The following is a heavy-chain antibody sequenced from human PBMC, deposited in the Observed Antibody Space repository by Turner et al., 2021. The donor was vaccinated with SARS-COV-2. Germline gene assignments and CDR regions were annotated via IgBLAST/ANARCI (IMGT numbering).Heavy chain of an antibody. Sequence: QVQLQASGPGLVKPSETLSLTCTVSVGSISSYYWSWIRQPPGKGLEWIGYIYYSGSTNYNPSLKSRVTISVDTSKNQFSLKLSSVTAADTAVYYCARNRYDVWSGYYYSWFDPWGQGTLVTVSS. CDR1: VGSISSYY. J-gene: IGHJ5*02. CDR2: IYYSGST. D-gene: IGHD3-3*01. V-gene: IGHV4-59*01. CDR3: ARNRYDVWSGYYYSWFDP.